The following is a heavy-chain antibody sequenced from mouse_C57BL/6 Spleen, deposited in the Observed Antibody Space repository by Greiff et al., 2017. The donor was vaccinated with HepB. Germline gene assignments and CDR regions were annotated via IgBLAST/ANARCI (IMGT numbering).Heavy chain of an antibody. CDR1: GYTFTEYT. CDR2: FYPGSGSI. Sequence: QVHVKQSGAELVKPGASVKLSCKASGYTFTEYTIHWVKQRSGQGLEWIGWFYPGSGSIKYNEKFKDKATLTADKSSSTVYMELSRLTSEDSAVYICARHGDYDVWFAYWGQGTLVTVSA. V-gene: IGHV1-62-2*01. CDR3: ARHGDYDVWFAY. J-gene: IGHJ3*01. D-gene: IGHD2-4*01.